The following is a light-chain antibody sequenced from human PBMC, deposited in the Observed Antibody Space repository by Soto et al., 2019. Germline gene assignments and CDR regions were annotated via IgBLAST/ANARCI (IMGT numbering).Light chain of an antibody. J-gene: IGKJ4*01. Sequence: LKMTQSPSSLSASVGDRVTITCQASQDISRYLNWYQQKPGKAPRLLIYDASSLQGGVPSRFSGSGSGTEFTLTISSLQPDDVATYYCQQGYSNLRTFGEGTRLDIK. CDR2: DAS. CDR3: QQGYSNLRT. CDR1: QDISRY. V-gene: IGKV1-39*01.